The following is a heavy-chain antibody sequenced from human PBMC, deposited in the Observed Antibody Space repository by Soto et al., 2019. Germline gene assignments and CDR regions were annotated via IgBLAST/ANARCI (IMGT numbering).Heavy chain of an antibody. CDR1: GGSINSGGYY. CDR3: ARGVYP. J-gene: IGHJ5*02. V-gene: IGHV4-31*03. CDR2: IYNSVIT. Sequence: QVQLQESGPGLVKPSQTLSLTCTVSGGSINSGGYYWSWIRQHPGKGLEWIGYIYNSVITYYNPSLKSRVTISLNTSENQFSLKLSSVTAADTAVYYCARGVYPWGPGTLVTVSS. D-gene: IGHD6-13*01.